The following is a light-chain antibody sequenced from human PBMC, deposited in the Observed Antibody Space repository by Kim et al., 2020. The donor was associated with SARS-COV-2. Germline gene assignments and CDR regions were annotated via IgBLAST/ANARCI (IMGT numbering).Light chain of an antibody. CDR2: VNSDGSH. CDR1: SGHSSYA. Sequence: QLVLTQSPSASASLGASVKLTCTLSSGHSSYAITWHQQQPEKGPRYLMKVNSDGSHNRGDGIPDRFSGSSSGAERYLTISSRQSEDEADYYCQTWGYGIWVFGGGTKLTVL. J-gene: IGLJ3*02. V-gene: IGLV4-69*01. CDR3: QTWGYGIWV.